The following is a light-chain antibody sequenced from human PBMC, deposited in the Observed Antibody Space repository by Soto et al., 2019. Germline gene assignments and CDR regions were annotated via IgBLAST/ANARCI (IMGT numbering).Light chain of an antibody. Sequence: QSVLTQPASVSGSPGQSITISCTGTGSDVGAYNYVSWYQQCPGKAPKPIIYDVVNRPSGVSNRFSGSKSGNTAALIIFGLQAEDEADYYCCSYTSSSTYFFGTGTKVTVL. CDR2: DVV. CDR1: GSDVGAYNY. CDR3: CSYTSSSTYF. V-gene: IGLV2-14*01. J-gene: IGLJ1*01.